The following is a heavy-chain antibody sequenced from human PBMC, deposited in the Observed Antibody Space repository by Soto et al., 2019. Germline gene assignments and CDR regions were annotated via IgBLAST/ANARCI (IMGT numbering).Heavy chain of an antibody. V-gene: IGHV3-21*01. CDR1: GFTFSSYS. D-gene: IGHD2-15*01. J-gene: IGHJ4*02. Sequence: EVQLVESGGGLVKPGGSLRLSCAASGFTFSSYSMNWVRQTPGKGLEWVSSIISRSSYIYYADSVKGRFTISRDNAKNSLYLQMNSLRAEDTAVYYCARDIVVDHYFDFWGQGTLVTVSS. CDR3: ARDIVVDHYFDF. CDR2: IISRSSYI.